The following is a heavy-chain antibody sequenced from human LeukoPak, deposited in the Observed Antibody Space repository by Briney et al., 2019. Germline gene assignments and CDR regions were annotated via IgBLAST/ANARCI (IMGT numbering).Heavy chain of an antibody. Sequence: GASVKVSCKASGYTFTGYYMHWVRQAPGQGLEWMGWINPNSGGTNYAQKFQGRVTMTRDTSISTAYMELSRLRSDDTAVYYCARGSHGLLRFGERGYYFDYWGQGTLVTVSS. CDR3: ARGSHGLLRFGERGYYFDY. V-gene: IGHV1-2*02. CDR2: INPNSGGT. D-gene: IGHD3-10*01. J-gene: IGHJ4*02. CDR1: GYTFTGYY.